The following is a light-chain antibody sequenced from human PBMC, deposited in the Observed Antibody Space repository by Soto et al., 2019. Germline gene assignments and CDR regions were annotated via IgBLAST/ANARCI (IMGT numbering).Light chain of an antibody. J-gene: IGKJ1*01. CDR1: QSVSSSY. CDR2: GAS. V-gene: IGKV3-20*01. Sequence: EIVLTQSPGTLSLSPGERATLSCRASQSVSSSYLAWYQQKPGQAPRLLLYGASSRAPGIPDRFSGSGSGPDFTLTISRLEPEDFAVYYCQQYGSSPWTFGQGTKVEIK. CDR3: QQYGSSPWT.